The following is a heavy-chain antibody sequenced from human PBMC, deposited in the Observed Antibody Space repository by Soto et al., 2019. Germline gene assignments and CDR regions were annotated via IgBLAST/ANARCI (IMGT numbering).Heavy chain of an antibody. D-gene: IGHD3-10*01. V-gene: IGHV4-34*01. CDR1: GGSFSGYY. CDR2: INHSGST. CDR3: ASGYGTNFHY. Sequence: QVQLQQWGAGLLKPSETLSLTCAVYGGSFSGYYWSWIRQPPGKGLEWIGEINHSGSTNYTPSLTSLVTPPVAPSTNQSSLTLRSVSAADTAVYYCASGYGTNFHYWGQGTLVTVSS. J-gene: IGHJ4*02.